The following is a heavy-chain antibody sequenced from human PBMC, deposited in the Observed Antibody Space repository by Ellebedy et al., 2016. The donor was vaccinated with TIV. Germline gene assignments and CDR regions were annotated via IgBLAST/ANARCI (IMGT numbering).Heavy chain of an antibody. CDR3: ARHGQFDH. J-gene: IGHJ4*02. Sequence: SETLSLTXTVSGASISTKSYYWGWIRQPPGMGLEWIGSIYYSGNTYYNTSLKSRVTMSVETSKNQFSLRLRSVTAADTAVYYCARHGQFDHWGQGTLVIVSS. CDR2: IYYSGNT. CDR1: GASISTKSYY. V-gene: IGHV4-39*01.